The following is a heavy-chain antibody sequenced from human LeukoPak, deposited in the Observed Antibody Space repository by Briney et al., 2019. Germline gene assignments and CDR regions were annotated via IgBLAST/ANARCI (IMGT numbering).Heavy chain of an antibody. D-gene: IGHD5-12*01. V-gene: IGHV4-34*01. J-gene: IGHJ4*02. Sequence: SETLSLTCAVYGGSFSGYYWSWIRQPPGKGLEWIGEINHSGSTNYNPSLKSRVTMSVDTSKNQFSLKLSSVTAADTAVYYCAREIIVATSKELYYFDYWGQGTLVTVSS. CDR3: AREIIVATSKELYYFDY. CDR1: GGSFSGYY. CDR2: INHSGST.